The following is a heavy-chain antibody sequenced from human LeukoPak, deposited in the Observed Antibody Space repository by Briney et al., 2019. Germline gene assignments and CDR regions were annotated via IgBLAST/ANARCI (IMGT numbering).Heavy chain of an antibody. V-gene: IGHV4-59*12. CDR1: GGSISSYY. D-gene: IGHD5-12*01. CDR2: TSYSGST. J-gene: IGHJ4*02. CDR3: ARVGYTTRNFDY. Sequence: PSETLSLTCTVSGGSISSYYWSWIRQPPGKGLEWIGYTSYSGSTNYNASLKRRVTISADTSKNHFSLKVNSVTAADTAVYYCARVGYTTRNFDYWGQGTLVTVSS.